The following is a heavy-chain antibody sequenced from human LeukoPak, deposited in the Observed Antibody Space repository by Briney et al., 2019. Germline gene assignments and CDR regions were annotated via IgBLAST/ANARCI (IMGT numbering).Heavy chain of an antibody. V-gene: IGHV4-30-4*01. J-gene: IGHJ6*02. D-gene: IGHD2-15*01. Sequence: NPSETLSLTCTVSGGSISSSSYYWSWIRQPPGKGLEWIGYIYYSGSTYYNPSLKSRVTISVDTSKNQFSLKLSSVTAADTAVYYCARGYCSGGSCFRYYYYYYGMDVWGQGTTVTVSS. CDR2: IYYSGST. CDR3: ARGYCSGGSCFRYYYYYYGMDV. CDR1: GGSISSSSYY.